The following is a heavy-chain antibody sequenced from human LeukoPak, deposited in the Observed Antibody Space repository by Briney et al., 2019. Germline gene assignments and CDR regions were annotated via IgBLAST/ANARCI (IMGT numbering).Heavy chain of an antibody. CDR3: AREVGIRGHFDY. J-gene: IGHJ4*02. Sequence: SVTVSCTASGYIFTSFYMHWVRQAPGLGLEWMGIINPSGGNTGYAQRFQGRVTMTRDTSTSTLYMELSSLRYEDTAVYYCAREVGIRGHFDYWGRGTPVTVSS. V-gene: IGHV1-46*01. CDR1: GYIFTSFY. D-gene: IGHD1-26*01. CDR2: INPSGGNT.